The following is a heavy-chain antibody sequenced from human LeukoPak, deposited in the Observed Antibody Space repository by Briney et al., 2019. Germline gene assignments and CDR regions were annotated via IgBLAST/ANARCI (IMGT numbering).Heavy chain of an antibody. CDR2: INHSGST. CDR1: GGSFSGYY. CDR3: ARHDLAAAGYYFDY. V-gene: IGHV4-34*01. D-gene: IGHD6-13*01. J-gene: IGHJ4*02. Sequence: SETLSLTCAVYGGSFSGYYWSWIRQPPGKGLGWIGEINHSGSTNYNPSLKSRVTISVDTSKNQFSLKLSSVTAADTAVYYCARHDLAAAGYYFDYWGQGTLVTVSS.